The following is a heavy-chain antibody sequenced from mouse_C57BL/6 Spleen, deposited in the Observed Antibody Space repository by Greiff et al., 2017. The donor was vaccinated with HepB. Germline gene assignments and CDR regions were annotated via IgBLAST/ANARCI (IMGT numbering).Heavy chain of an antibody. Sequence: EVMLVESGGGLVQPGGSLKLSCAASGFTFSDYGMAWVRQAPRKGPEWVAFISNLAYSIYYADTVTGRVTISRENAKNTLYLEMSSLRSEDTAMYYCSRQDGSSPYAMDYWGQGTSVTVAS. CDR3: SRQDGSSPYAMDY. CDR1: GFTFSDYG. J-gene: IGHJ4*01. D-gene: IGHD1-1*01. CDR2: ISNLAYSI. V-gene: IGHV5-15*01.